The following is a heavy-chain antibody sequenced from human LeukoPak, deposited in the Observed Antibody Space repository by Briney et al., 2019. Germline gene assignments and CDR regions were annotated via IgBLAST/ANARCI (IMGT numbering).Heavy chain of an antibody. Sequence: ASVKVSCKASGYTFTGYYMHWVRQAPGQGLEWMGWINPNSGGTNYAQKFQGRVTMTRDTSISTAYMELSRLRSDHTAVYYCARDKEEEWELLPSTIDYWGQGTLVTVSS. CDR2: INPNSGGT. J-gene: IGHJ4*02. CDR1: GYTFTGYY. V-gene: IGHV1-2*02. CDR3: ARDKEEEWELLPSTIDY. D-gene: IGHD1-26*01.